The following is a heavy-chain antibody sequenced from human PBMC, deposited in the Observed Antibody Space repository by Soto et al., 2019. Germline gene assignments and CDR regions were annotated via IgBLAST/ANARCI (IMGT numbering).Heavy chain of an antibody. CDR2: ISSSSSYI. CDR1: GFTFSSYS. V-gene: IGHV3-21*01. J-gene: IGHJ6*02. CDR3: ARECSGGSCYSSLSHLLEYYGMDV. Sequence: ETLRLSCAASGFTFSSYSMNWVRQAPGKGLEWVSSISSSSSYIYYADSVKGRFTISRDNAKNSLYLQMNSLRAEDTAVYYCARECSGGSCYSSLSHLLEYYGMDVWGQGTTVTVSS. D-gene: IGHD2-15*01.